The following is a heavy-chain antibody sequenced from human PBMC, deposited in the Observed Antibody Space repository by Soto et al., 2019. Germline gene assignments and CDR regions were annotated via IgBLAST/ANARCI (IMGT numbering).Heavy chain of an antibody. CDR1: GFTFSSYG. V-gene: IGHV3-30*03. CDR2: ISYDGSNK. D-gene: IGHD6-13*01. J-gene: IGHJ6*03. Sequence: GGSLRLSCAASGFTFSSYGMHWVRQAPGKGLEWVAVISYDGSNKYYADSVKGRFTISRDNSKNTLYLQMNSLRAEDTAVYYCARPAAAGNRHYYYYYMDVWGKGTTVTVSS. CDR3: ARPAAAGNRHYYYYYMDV.